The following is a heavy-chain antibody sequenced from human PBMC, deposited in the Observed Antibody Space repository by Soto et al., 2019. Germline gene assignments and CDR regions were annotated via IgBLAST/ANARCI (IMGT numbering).Heavy chain of an antibody. J-gene: IGHJ4*02. CDR1: GGSFSGYY. CDR2: INHSGST. Sequence: QVQLQQWGAGLLKPSETLSLTCAVYGGSFSGYYWSWIRQPPGKGLEWIGEINHSGSTNYNPSLNSRVTISVDPSKNQFSLKLSSVTAADTAVYYCARGRFPWDYLGQGTLVTVSS. D-gene: IGHD3-3*01. V-gene: IGHV4-34*01. CDR3: ARGRFPWDY.